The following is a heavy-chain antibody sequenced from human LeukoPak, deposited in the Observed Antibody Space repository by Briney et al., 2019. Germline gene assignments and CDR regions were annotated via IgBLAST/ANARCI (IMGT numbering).Heavy chain of an antibody. CDR3: ARGYYDSSGYYGVDY. D-gene: IGHD3-22*01. Sequence: GGSLRLSCAASGFTFSSYAMSWVRQAPGKGLEWVSVISGRGGTTHYADSVKGRFTISRDNSKNTLSLQMNSLRAEDTAVYYCARGYYDSSGYYGVDYWGQGTLVTVSS. J-gene: IGHJ4*02. CDR1: GFTFSSYA. V-gene: IGHV3-23*01. CDR2: ISGRGGTT.